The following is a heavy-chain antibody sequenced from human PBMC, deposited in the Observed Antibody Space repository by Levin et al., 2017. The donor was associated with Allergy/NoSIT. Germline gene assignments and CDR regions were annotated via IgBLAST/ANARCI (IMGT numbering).Heavy chain of an antibody. CDR2: IYYSGST. J-gene: IGHJ4*02. CDR1: GGSISSYY. D-gene: IGHD3-9*01. Sequence: SETLSLTCTVSGGSISSYYWSWIRQPPGKGLEWIGYIYYSGSTNYNPSLKSRVTISVDTSKNQFSLKLSSVTAADTAVYYCARSCDILTGLFDYWGQGTLVTVSS. CDR3: ARSCDILTGLFDY. V-gene: IGHV4-59*01.